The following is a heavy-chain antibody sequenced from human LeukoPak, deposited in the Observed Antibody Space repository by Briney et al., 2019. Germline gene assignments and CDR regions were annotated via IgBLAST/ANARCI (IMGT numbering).Heavy chain of an antibody. CDR2: INPNSGGT. Sequence: ASVKVSCKASGYTFTGYYMYWVRQAPGQGLEWMGWINPNSGGTNYAQKFQGRVTMTRDTSISTAYMELSRLRSDDTAVYYCARVGDSSGYYYPFDYWGQGTLVTVSS. CDR3: ARVGDSSGYYYPFDY. D-gene: IGHD3-22*01. V-gene: IGHV1-2*02. J-gene: IGHJ4*02. CDR1: GYTFTGYY.